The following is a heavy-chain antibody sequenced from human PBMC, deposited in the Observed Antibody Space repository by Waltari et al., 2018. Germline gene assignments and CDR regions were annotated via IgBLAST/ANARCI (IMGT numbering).Heavy chain of an antibody. V-gene: IGHV3-9*01. J-gene: IGHJ4*02. CDR2: INWNSGNI. D-gene: IGHD3-3*01. CDR3: TSDAFGNSIGGVFEY. Sequence: EVQLVESGGGLVQPGRSLRLSCVGSGFRFADRAMHWVRQVPGKGLEWVSGINWNSGNIGYADSVKGRFTISRDNAKNSLYLQINSVRTEDTALYYCTSDAFGNSIGGVFEYWGQGTLVNVSS. CDR1: GFRFADRA.